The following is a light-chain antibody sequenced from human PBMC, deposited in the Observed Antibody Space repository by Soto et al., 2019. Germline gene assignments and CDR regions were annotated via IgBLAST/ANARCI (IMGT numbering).Light chain of an antibody. CDR3: TSHVGSNIWV. J-gene: IGLJ3*02. Sequence: QSALTQPPSASGSPGQSVTISCTGTSSDVGAYKYVSWYQQYPGKAPKLMIYEVSKRPSGVPDRFSGSKSGNTASLTVSGVQAEDEADYYCTSHVGSNIWVFGGGTKLPV. V-gene: IGLV2-8*01. CDR1: SSDVGAYKY. CDR2: EVS.